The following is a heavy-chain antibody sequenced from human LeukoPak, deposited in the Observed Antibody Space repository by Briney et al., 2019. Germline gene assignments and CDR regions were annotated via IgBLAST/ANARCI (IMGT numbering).Heavy chain of an antibody. V-gene: IGHV3-53*01. D-gene: IGHD3-22*01. J-gene: IGHJ4*02. CDR1: GFTFDDYG. CDR3: ARDLSLIALTD. Sequence: GGSLRLSCAASGFTFDDYGMSWVRQAPGKGLEWVSVLYSGAGTYYADSVKGRFTISRDNSKNTVYLQMNSLRAEDTAVYYCARDLSLIALTDWGQGTLVTVSS. CDR2: LYSGAGT.